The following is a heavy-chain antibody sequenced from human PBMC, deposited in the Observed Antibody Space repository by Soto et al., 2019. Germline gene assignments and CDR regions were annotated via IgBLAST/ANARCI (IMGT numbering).Heavy chain of an antibody. CDR2: IYYSGST. J-gene: IGHJ4*02. CDR3: ARAGSGVQLWY. Sequence: QVQLQESGPGLVKPSQTLSLTCTVSGGSISRGGYYWSWIRQHPGKGLEWIGYIYYSGSTYYNPSLKSRVTISVDTSKNQFSLKLSSVAAADTAVYYCARAGSGVQLWYWGQGTLVTVSS. V-gene: IGHV4-31*03. D-gene: IGHD5-18*01. CDR1: GGSISRGGYY.